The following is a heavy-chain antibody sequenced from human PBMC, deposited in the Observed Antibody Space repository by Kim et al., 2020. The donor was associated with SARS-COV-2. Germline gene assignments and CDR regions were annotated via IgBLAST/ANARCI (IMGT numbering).Heavy chain of an antibody. CDR2: IYTGGST. J-gene: IGHJ2*01. Sequence: GGSLRLSCAASGFTVSSNYMSWVRQAPGKGLEWVSIIYTGGSTYYADSVRGRFTISGDSSKNTLHLHMNSLRAEDTAIYYCARVGGGNWYFDLWGRGTLV. CDR3: ARVGGGNWYFDL. V-gene: IGHV3-53*01. CDR1: GFTVSSNY. D-gene: IGHD3-16*01.